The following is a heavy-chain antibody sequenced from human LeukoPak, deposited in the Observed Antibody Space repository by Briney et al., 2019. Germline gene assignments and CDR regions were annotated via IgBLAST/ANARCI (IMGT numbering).Heavy chain of an antibody. J-gene: IGHJ5*02. V-gene: IGHV1-69*13. Sequence: SVKVSCKASGGTFSSYAISWVRQAPGQGLEWMGGIIPIFGTANYAQKFQGRVTITADESTSTAYMELSSLRSDDTAVYYCATRQGELSFQWFDPWGQGTLVTVSS. D-gene: IGHD3-16*02. CDR1: GGTFSSYA. CDR2: IIPIFGTA. CDR3: ATRQGELSFQWFDP.